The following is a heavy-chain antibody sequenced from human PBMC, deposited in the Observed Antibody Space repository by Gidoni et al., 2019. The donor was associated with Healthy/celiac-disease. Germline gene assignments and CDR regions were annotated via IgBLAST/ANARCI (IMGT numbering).Heavy chain of an antibody. J-gene: IGHJ5*02. CDR3: ARDEIGELKEA. CDR2: ISGSSSYI. V-gene: IGHV3-21*01. CDR1: GFTFSSYS. Sequence: EVQLVESGGGLVKPGGSLRLSCAAAGFTFSSYSMNWVRQAPGKGLGWVSSISGSSSYIFYADSVKCRFTISRDNAKNSLYLQMNSLRAEDTAVYYCARDEIGELKEAWGQGTLVTVSS. D-gene: IGHD3-10*01.